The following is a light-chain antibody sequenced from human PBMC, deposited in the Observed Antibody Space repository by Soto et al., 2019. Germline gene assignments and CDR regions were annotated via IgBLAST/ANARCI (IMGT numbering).Light chain of an antibody. Sequence: IVMTQSPATLSVSPGESATLSCRASQSVSRNLAWFQQKPGQAPRLLIYGASTRATDIPARFSGSGSGTEFTLTISSLQSEDFAVYYCQQYDNWPPWTFGQGTKVDIK. CDR2: GAS. J-gene: IGKJ1*01. CDR3: QQYDNWPPWT. V-gene: IGKV3-15*01. CDR1: QSVSRN.